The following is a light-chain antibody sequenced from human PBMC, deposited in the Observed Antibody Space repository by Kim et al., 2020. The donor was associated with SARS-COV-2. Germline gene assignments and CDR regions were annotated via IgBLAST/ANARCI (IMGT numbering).Light chain of an antibody. CDR3: ATWDSSLSVGV. CDR1: RSNIGNNP. Sequence: SVLTQPPSVSAAPGHKVTISCSGSRSNIGNNPVSWYQQFPGTAPRLITYDNDKRPSGIPDRFSSSKSGTSATLGITGLRTGDEADYYCATWDSSLSVGVFGGGTQLTFL. J-gene: IGLJ3*02. V-gene: IGLV1-51*01. CDR2: DND.